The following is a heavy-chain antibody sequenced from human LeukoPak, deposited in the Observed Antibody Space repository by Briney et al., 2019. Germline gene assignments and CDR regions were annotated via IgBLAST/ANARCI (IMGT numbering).Heavy chain of an antibody. CDR3: ARGSGYDGRFDDY. CDR1: GFTFDSFS. Sequence: GGSLRLSCAASGFTFDSFSINWVRQAPGKGLEWVSYISSSGSTIYYADSVKGRFTISRDNAKNSLYLQMNSLRAEDTAVYYCARGSGYDGRFDDYWGQGTLVTVSS. J-gene: IGHJ4*02. D-gene: IGHD5-12*01. CDR2: ISSSGSTI. V-gene: IGHV3-48*04.